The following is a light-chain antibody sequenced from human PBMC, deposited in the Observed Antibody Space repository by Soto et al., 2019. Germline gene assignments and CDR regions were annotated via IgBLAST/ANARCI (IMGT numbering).Light chain of an antibody. CDR1: NVGSKG. V-gene: IGLV3-21*02. CDR2: DDG. Sequence: SYELTQPPSVSVAPGQTARLTCGGDNVGSKGVHWFQQRPGQAPVLVVYDDGGRPSGILERFSGSNSGNTATPTIISVEAGDEADYYCQVWDSSSDHVIFGGGTKLTVL. J-gene: IGLJ2*01. CDR3: QVWDSSSDHVI.